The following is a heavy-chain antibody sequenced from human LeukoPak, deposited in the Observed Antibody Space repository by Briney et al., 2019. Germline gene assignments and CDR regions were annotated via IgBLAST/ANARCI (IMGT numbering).Heavy chain of an antibody. V-gene: IGHV3-30*03. CDR2: IAYDGKTT. CDR1: GFTFTTYG. D-gene: IGHD2-2*01. Sequence: GGSLRLSCAASGFTFTTYGTHWVRQAPGKGLEWVAVIAYDGKTTYYADSVKGRFTISRDDSKNTLYLQMNSLRADDTALYYCTTVVLPEAWGQGTLVTVSS. J-gene: IGHJ4*02. CDR3: TTVVLPEA.